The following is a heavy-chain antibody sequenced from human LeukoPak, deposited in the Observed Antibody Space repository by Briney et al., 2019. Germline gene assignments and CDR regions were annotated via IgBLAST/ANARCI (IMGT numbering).Heavy chain of an antibody. CDR1: GFTFSTSG. CDR2: ISGIDGST. V-gene: IGHV3-23*01. J-gene: IGHJ4*02. D-gene: IGHD1-26*01. CDR3: AKGVVGEVIDY. Sequence: GGSLRLSCAASGFTFSTSGMSWVRQAPGKGLEWVSAISGIDGSTYYADSVKGRFTISRDNAKNSLYLQMNSLRAEDTAVYYCAKGVVGEVIDYWGQGTLVTVSS.